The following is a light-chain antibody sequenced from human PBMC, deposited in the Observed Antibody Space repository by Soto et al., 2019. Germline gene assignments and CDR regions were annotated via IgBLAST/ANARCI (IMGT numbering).Light chain of an antibody. Sequence: EFVLTQSPGTLSLSPGERATLSCRASQSVSSSYLAWYQQKPGQAPRILIYGASTRATGIPDRFSGSGSGTDFTLTISRREPEDFALYYCQQYGSSPPLTFGGGTKVEI. CDR3: QQYGSSPPLT. CDR1: QSVSSSY. V-gene: IGKV3-20*01. J-gene: IGKJ4*01. CDR2: GAS.